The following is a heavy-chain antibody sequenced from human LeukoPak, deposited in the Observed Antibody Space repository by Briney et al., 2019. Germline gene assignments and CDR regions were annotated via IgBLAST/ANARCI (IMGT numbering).Heavy chain of an antibody. CDR1: GYTFTGYY. J-gene: IGHJ3*02. CDR2: INPNSGGT. D-gene: IGHD6-19*01. CDR3: ARDLGAYSSGWYSHDAFDI. Sequence: GASVKVSCKASGYTFTGYYMHWVRQAPGQGLEWMGRINPNSGGTNYAQKFQGRVTMTRDTSISTAYMELSRLRSDDTAVYYCARDLGAYSSGWYSHDAFDIWGQGTMVTVSS. V-gene: IGHV1-2*06.